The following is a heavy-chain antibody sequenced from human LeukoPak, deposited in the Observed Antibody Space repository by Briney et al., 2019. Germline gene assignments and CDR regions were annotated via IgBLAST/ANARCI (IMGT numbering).Heavy chain of an antibody. J-gene: IGHJ4*02. CDR1: DDSITIYY. CDR2: IDHTGIT. V-gene: IGHV4-59*01. CDR3: ARCDRYGGNTEFLFDY. D-gene: IGHD4-23*01. Sequence: PSETLSLTCTVSDDSITIYYWSWIRQPPGKGVEWIGYIDHTGITNYNPSLNSRVTISRDTSKNHFSLELSSATAADTAVYFCARCDRYGGNTEFLFDYWGQGTLVTVSS.